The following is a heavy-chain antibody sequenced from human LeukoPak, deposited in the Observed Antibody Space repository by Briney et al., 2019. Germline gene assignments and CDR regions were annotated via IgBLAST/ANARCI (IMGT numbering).Heavy chain of an antibody. D-gene: IGHD3/OR15-3a*01. CDR3: AKGRGLVSPDDH. CDR1: GFTFSSHT. J-gene: IGHJ4*02. CDR2: ISNSGGST. Sequence: GGSLRLSCATSGFTFSSHTMTWVRQAPGKGLEWVSAISNSGGSTYYADSVKGRFTITRDNSKNTLYLQMNSLKAEDTAVYYCAKGRGLVSPDDHWGQGTLVTVSS. V-gene: IGHV3-23*01.